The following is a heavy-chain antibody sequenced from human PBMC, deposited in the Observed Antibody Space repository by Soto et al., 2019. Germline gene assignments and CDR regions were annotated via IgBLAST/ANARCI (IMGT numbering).Heavy chain of an antibody. J-gene: IGHJ4*02. V-gene: IGHV3-23*01. D-gene: IGHD6-19*01. CDR1: GFTFSSYA. Sequence: PGGSLRLSCAASGFTFSSYAMSWVRQAPGKGLEWVSAISGSGGSTYYADSVKGRFTISRDNSKNTLYPQMNSLRAEDTAVYYWAKDPVAVAGPQNYWGQGTLVTVAS. CDR3: AKDPVAVAGPQNY. CDR2: ISGSGGST.